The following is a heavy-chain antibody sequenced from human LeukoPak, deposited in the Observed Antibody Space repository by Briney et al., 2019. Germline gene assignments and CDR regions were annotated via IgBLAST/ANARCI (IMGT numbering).Heavy chain of an antibody. D-gene: IGHD5-12*01. CDR3: AINGGGDSGYGNFDY. CDR1: GFTFDDYA. J-gene: IGHJ4*02. CDR2: INWNSDSI. V-gene: IGHV3-9*01. Sequence: GGSLRLSCAVSGFTFDDYAMHWVRQAPGKGLEWVSGINWNSDSIGYADSVKGRFTTSRDNAKNSLYLQMNSLRAEDTAFYYCAINGGGDSGYGNFDYWGQGTLATVSS.